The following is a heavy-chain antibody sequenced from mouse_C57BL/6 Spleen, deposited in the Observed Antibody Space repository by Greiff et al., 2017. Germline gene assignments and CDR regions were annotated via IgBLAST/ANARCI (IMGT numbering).Heavy chain of an antibody. CDR1: GYAFSSSW. D-gene: IGHD2-4*01. Sequence: QVQLQQSGPELVKPGASVKISCKASGYAFSSSWMNWVKQRPGKGLEWIGRIYPGDGDTNYNGKFKGKATLTADKSSSTAYMQLSSLTSEDSAVYFCARSGPHYDLYYARDYWGQGTSVTVSS. CDR2: IYPGDGDT. J-gene: IGHJ4*01. V-gene: IGHV1-82*01. CDR3: ARSGPHYDLYYARDY.